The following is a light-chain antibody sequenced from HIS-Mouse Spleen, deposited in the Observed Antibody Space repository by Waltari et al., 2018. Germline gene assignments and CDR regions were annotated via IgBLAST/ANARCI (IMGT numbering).Light chain of an antibody. Sequence: QSALTPPRSVSGSPGQSVTISCTGTSSDVGGYNYGPWYQQHPGKDPKLMIYDVSKRPSGVPDRFSGSKSGNTASLTISGLQAEDEADYYCCSYAGSYTFEVVFGGGTKLTVL. CDR3: CSYAGSYTFEVV. CDR2: DVS. V-gene: IGLV2-11*01. CDR1: SSDVGGYNY. J-gene: IGLJ2*01.